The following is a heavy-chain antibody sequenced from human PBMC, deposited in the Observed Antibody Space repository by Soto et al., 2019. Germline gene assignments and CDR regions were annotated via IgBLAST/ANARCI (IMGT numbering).Heavy chain of an antibody. D-gene: IGHD4-17*01. Sequence: QVQLVESGGGLVKPGGSLRLSCAASGFAFSDPYMSWIRQAPGKGLEWISYISSSGSTIYYADSVKGRFTISRDNAKKSLYMQMDSPTADETAVYYCARVGASVTTPFHYWGQGTQVTVSS. V-gene: IGHV3-11*01. CDR2: ISSSGSTI. J-gene: IGHJ4*02. CDR3: ARVGASVTTPFHY. CDR1: GFAFSDPY.